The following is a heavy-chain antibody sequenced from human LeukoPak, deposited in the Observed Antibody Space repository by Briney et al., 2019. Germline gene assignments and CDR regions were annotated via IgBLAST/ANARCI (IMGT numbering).Heavy chain of an antibody. CDR1: GFTFITYN. V-gene: IGHV3-21*01. CDR3: AREHSGYDFPGRDYYYMDV. Sequence: GGSLRLSCAASGFTFITYNMNWVRQAPGKGLEWVSSISSTSSSYRYYADSVKGRFTISRDNAKNSLYLQMNSLRAEDTAVYYCAREHSGYDFPGRDYYYMDVWGKGTTVTVSS. D-gene: IGHD5-12*01. CDR2: ISSTSSSYR. J-gene: IGHJ6*03.